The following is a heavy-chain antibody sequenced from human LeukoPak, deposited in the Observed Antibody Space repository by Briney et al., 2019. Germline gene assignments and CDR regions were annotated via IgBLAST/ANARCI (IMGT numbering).Heavy chain of an antibody. D-gene: IGHD2-2*01. J-gene: IGHJ4*02. Sequence: SETLSLTCTVSGGSNSSSSYYWGWIRQPPGKGLEWIGSIYYSGSTYYNPSLKSRVTISVDTSKNQFSLKLSSVTAADTAVYYCARHVRAGYYFDYWGQGTLVTVSS. CDR3: ARHVRAGYYFDY. V-gene: IGHV4-39*01. CDR1: GGSNSSSSYY. CDR2: IYYSGST.